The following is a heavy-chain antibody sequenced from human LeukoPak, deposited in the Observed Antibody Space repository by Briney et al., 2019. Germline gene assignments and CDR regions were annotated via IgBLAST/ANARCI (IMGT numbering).Heavy chain of an antibody. J-gene: IGHJ4*02. CDR2: IKQDGSEK. CDR3: ARDTGCSGGTCYSFYDY. V-gene: IGHV3-7*01. D-gene: IGHD2-15*01. Sequence: GGSLRLSCAASGFTFSSYWMTWVRQAPGKGLEWVANIKQDGSEKYHVDSVKGRFTISRDNAKNSLYLRMNSLRAEDTAVYYCARDTGCSGGTCYSFYDYWGQGTLVTVSS. CDR1: GFTFSSYW.